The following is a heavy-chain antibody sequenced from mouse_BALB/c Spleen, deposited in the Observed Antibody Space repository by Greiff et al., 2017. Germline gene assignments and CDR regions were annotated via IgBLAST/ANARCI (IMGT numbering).Heavy chain of an antibody. V-gene: IGHV5-9-3*01. CDR1: GFTFSSYA. D-gene: IGHD2-14*01. Sequence: EVKLMESGGGLVKPGGSLKLSCAASGFTFSSYAMSWVRQTPEKRLEWVATISSGGSYTYYPDSVKGRFTISRDNAKNTLYLQMSSLRSEDTAMYYCARQVRRDYYAMDYWGQGTSVTVSS. CDR2: ISSGGSYT. CDR3: ARQVRRDYYAMDY. J-gene: IGHJ4*01.